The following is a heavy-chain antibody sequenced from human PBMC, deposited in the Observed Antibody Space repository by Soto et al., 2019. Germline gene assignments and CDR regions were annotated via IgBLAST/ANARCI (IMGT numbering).Heavy chain of an antibody. Sequence: SETLSLTCTVYGLSFSGYYWSWIRQPPGKGLEWIGEINHSGSTNYDPSLKSRVTISVDTSKNQFFLKLSSVTAADTAVYYCARTNPCFEWGQGTLVTVSS. CDR3: ARTNPCFE. V-gene: IGHV4-34*01. D-gene: IGHD2-8*01. CDR1: GLSFSGYY. CDR2: INHSGST. J-gene: IGHJ4*02.